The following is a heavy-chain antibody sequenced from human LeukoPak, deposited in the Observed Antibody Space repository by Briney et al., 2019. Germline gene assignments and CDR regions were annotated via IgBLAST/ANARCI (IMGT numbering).Heavy chain of an antibody. CDR2: INHSGST. Sequence: SETLSLTCAVYGRSFSGYYWSWIRQPPGKGLEWIGEINHSGSTNYNPSLKSRVTISVDTSKNQFSLKLSSVTAADTAVYYCARLSRGGYSYGYGYWGQGTLVTVSS. D-gene: IGHD5-18*01. V-gene: IGHV4-34*01. CDR3: ARLSRGGYSYGYGY. CDR1: GRSFSGYY. J-gene: IGHJ4*02.